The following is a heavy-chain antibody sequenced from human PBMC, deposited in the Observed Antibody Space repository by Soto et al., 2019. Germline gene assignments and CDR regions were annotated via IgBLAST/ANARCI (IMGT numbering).Heavy chain of an antibody. D-gene: IGHD6-25*01. CDR3: ARESLRLVFDY. J-gene: IGHJ4*02. CDR2: ISYDGSNK. CDR1: GFTFSSYA. V-gene: IGHV3-30-3*01. Sequence: GGSLRLSCAASGFTFSSYAMHWVRQAPGKGLEWVAVISYDGSNKYYADSVKGRFTISRDNSKNTLYLQMNSLRAEDTAVYYCARESLRLVFDYWGQGTLVTVSS.